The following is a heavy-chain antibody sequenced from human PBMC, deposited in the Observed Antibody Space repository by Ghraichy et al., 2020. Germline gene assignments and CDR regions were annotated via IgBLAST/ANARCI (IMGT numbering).Heavy chain of an antibody. J-gene: IGHJ2*01. Sequence: SETLSLTCAVYGGSFSVYYWSWIRQPPGKGLEWIGEINQSGDTNINYDPSLKSRVTMSVATSKNQFSLKLTSVTAADTAVYYCARVRRDGSKVYWYFDLWGRGTLVTVSS. D-gene: IGHD5-24*01. CDR1: GGSFSVYY. CDR2: INQSGDTNI. V-gene: IGHV4-34*01. CDR3: ARVRRDGSKVYWYFDL.